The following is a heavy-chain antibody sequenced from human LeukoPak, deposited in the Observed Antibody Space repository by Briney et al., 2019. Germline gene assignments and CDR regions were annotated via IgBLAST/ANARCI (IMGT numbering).Heavy chain of an antibody. CDR3: ARDSESITMVRGVIITGGFDY. D-gene: IGHD3-10*01. J-gene: IGHJ4*02. V-gene: IGHV1-8*01. CDR2: MNPNSGNT. Sequence: ASVKVSCKASGYTFTSYDINWVRQATGQGLEWMGWMNPNSGNTGYAQKFQGRVTMTRDTSTSTVYMELSSLRSEDTAVYYCARDSESITMVRGVIITGGFDYWGQGTLVTVSS. CDR1: GYTFTSYD.